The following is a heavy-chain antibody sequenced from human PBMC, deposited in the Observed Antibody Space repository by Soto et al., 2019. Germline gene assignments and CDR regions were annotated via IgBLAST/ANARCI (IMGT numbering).Heavy chain of an antibody. J-gene: IGHJ5*02. CDR3: ARGGETTMVRGVITSWFDP. Sequence: PGGSLRLSCAASGFTFSDYYMSWIRQAPGKGLEWVSYISSSSSYTNYADSVKGRFTISRDNAKNSLYLQMNSLRAEDTAVYYCARGGETTMVRGVITSWFDPWGQGTLVTLSS. CDR1: GFTFSDYY. V-gene: IGHV3-11*03. D-gene: IGHD3-10*01. CDR2: ISSSSSYT.